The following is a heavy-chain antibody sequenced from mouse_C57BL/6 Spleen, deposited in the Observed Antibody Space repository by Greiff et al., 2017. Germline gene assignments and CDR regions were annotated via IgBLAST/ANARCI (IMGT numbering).Heavy chain of an antibody. CDR1: GYTFTSYW. Sequence: QVQLQQSGAELVKPGASVKLSCTASGYTFTSYWMPWVQQTPGQGLEWIGYITPSSGYSKYNQKFKDKATFTADKASSTSYMQLSSMTYEDSAVYYGARLYGSSPYDAMDYWGQGTSVTVSS. J-gene: IGHJ4*01. CDR2: ITPSSGYS. V-gene: IGHV1-7*01. CDR3: ARLYGSSPYDAMDY. D-gene: IGHD1-1*01.